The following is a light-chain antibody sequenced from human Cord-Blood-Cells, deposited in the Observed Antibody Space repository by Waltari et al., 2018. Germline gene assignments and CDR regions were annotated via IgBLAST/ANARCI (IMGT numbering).Light chain of an antibody. CDR1: QSVSSSY. V-gene: IGKV3-20*01. Sequence: EIVLTQSPGTLSLSPGERATLSCRASQSVSSSYLAWYQQKPGQAPRLLIYGASSRATGIPDRFSGSGSGTDFTLTISRLEPEDFAVYYCQQYGSSLYT. CDR2: GAS. J-gene: IGKJ2*01. CDR3: QQYGSSLYT.